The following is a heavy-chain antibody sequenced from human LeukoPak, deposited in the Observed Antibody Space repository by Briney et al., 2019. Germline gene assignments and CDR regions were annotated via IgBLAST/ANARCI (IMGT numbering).Heavy chain of an antibody. CDR3: ATSTAADYMDV. V-gene: IGHV5-51*01. J-gene: IGHJ6*03. D-gene: IGHD6-25*01. CDR1: GYTFTNYW. CDR2: IYPGDSDT. Sequence: GESLKISCKGSGYTFTNYWIGWVRQMPGKGLEWMGIIYPGDSDTRHSPSFQGQVTISVDKSISTAYLQWSSLKASDSAMYYCATSTAADYMDVWGKGTTVTVSS.